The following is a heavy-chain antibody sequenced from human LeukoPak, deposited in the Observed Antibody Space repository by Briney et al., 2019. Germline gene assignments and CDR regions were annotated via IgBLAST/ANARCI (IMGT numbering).Heavy chain of an antibody. V-gene: IGHV3-21*01. CDR3: AGGDSGFGY. J-gene: IGHJ4*02. CDR1: GFTVSSNY. Sequence: GGSLRLSCAASGFTVSSNYMSWVRQAPGKGLEWVSSISSSSSYIYYADSVKGRFTISRDNAKNTLYLQMNSLRAEDTAVYYCAGGDSGFGYWGQGTLVTVSS. D-gene: IGHD3-10*01. CDR2: ISSSSSYI.